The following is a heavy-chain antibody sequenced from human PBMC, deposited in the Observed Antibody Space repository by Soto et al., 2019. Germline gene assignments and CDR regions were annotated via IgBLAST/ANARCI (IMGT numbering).Heavy chain of an antibody. CDR3: ARRINAAGGWFDP. J-gene: IGHJ5*02. CDR2: IYHSGTT. V-gene: IGHV4-4*02. CDR1: GGSISSNNW. D-gene: IGHD6-13*01. Sequence: QVQLQESGPGQVKPSGTLSLTCAVSGGSISSNNWWSWVRQPPGEGLEWIGAIYHSGTTYYNPSLQSRVTISVDKSKNQFSLDLSFATAADTAVYYCARRINAAGGWFDPWGQGTLVTVSS.